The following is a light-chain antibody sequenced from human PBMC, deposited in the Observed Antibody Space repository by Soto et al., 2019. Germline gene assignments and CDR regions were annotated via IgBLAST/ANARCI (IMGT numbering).Light chain of an antibody. J-gene: IGLJ1*01. V-gene: IGLV2-14*01. CDR2: EVS. CDR1: SSDVGGYTH. CDR3: SSYTSSSTPLV. Sequence: QSVLTQPASVSGSPGQSITISCTGTSSDVGGYTHVSWYQQRPGKAPKLMIYEVSNRPSGVSNRFSGSKSGNTASLTISGLQAEDEADYYCSSYTSSSTPLVFGTGTKATVL.